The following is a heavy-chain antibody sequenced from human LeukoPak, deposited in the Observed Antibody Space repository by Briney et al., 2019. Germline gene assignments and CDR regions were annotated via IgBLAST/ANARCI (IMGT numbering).Heavy chain of an antibody. D-gene: IGHD3-10*01. CDR3: ARTPDVTLVRGVGLFDP. CDR1: GASISSSDSY. Sequence: SETLSLTCTVSGASISSSDSYWSWIRQPPGKGLEWIGSIYRRGSTSYNPSLKSRVTVSEDMSKNHFSLRLSSVTAADTAVYYCARTPDVTLVRGVGLFDPWGQGTLVTVSS. CDR2: IYRRGST. J-gene: IGHJ5*02. V-gene: IGHV4-39*02.